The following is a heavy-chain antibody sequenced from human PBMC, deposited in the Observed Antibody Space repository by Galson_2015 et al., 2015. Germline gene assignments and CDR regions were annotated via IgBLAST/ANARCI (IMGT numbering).Heavy chain of an antibody. CDR3: ARPFLEGKPNYFDY. J-gene: IGHJ4*02. CDR1: GFTFSSYG. Sequence: SLRLSCAASGFTFSSYGMHWVRQAPGKGLEWVAVISYDGSNKYYADSVKGRFTISRDNSKNTLYLQMNSLRAEDTAVYYCARPFLEGKPNYFDYWGQGTLVTVSS. D-gene: IGHD3-3*02. CDR2: ISYDGSNK. V-gene: IGHV3-30*03.